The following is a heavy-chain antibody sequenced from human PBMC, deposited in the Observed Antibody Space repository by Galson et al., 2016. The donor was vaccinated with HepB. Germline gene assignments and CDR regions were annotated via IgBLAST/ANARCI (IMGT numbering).Heavy chain of an antibody. D-gene: IGHD1-1*01. CDR3: AKERLVRRIFDH. CDR1: GFTFRSYG. V-gene: IGHV3-30*18. CDR2: ISYDGNNK. J-gene: IGHJ4*02. Sequence: SLRLSCAASGFTFRSYGMHWVRQAPGKGLEWVAVISYDGNNKYYADSVKGRFTISRDNSKNTLYLQMNGLRAEDTAVYYCAKERLVRRIFDHWGQGTLLTVSS.